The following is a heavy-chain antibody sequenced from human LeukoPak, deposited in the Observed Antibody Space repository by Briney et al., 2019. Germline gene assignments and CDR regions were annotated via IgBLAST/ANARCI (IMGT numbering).Heavy chain of an antibody. D-gene: IGHD6-19*01. J-gene: IGHJ2*01. CDR2: IYHSGNT. Sequence: SGTLSLTCTVSGGPISSSNWWNWVRQPPGKGLEWIAEIYHSGNTNYNPSLRSRVSISLGKSKNQISLKLSSLTAADTAVYYCARGGQVAVTAPWYFDLWGRGTLVTVSS. CDR1: GGPISSSNW. V-gene: IGHV4-4*02. CDR3: ARGGQVAVTAPWYFDL.